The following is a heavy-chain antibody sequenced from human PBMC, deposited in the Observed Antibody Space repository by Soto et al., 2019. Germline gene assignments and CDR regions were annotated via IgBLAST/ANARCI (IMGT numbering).Heavy chain of an antibody. CDR1: GGTFRSYA. Sequence: GGSQRLSSTASGGTFRSYAMSWVRPAPGKGLEWVSAISGSGGSTYYADSVKGRFTISRDNSKNTLYLQMNSLRAEDTAVYYCAKVGYDGTPNEYYFDYWGQGTLVTVSS. J-gene: IGHJ4*02. CDR2: ISGSGGST. D-gene: IGHD2-2*01. CDR3: AKVGYDGTPNEYYFDY. V-gene: IGHV3-23*01.